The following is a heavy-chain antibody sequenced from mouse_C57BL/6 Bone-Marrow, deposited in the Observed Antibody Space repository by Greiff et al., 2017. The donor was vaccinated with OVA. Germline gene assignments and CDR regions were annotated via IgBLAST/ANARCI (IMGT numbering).Heavy chain of an antibody. J-gene: IGHJ4*01. CDR1: GFTFSSSG. V-gene: IGHV5-6*01. Sequence: EVKLVESGGDLVKPGGSLKLSCAASGFTFSSSGMSWVRQTPDKRLELVAPISSGGSYTYYPDSVKGRFTISRDNAKTTLYLQMSSLKSEDTAMYYCARRGIYYDYDVGDYAMDYWGQGTSVTVSS. CDR3: ARRGIYYDYDVGDYAMDY. D-gene: IGHD2-4*01. CDR2: ISSGGSYT.